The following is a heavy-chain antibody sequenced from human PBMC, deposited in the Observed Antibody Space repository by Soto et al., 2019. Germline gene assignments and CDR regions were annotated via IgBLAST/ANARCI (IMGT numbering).Heavy chain of an antibody. CDR1: GFTFSSYA. Sequence: GGSLRLSCAASGFTFSSYAMSWVRQAPGKGLEWVSAISGSGGSTYYADSVKGRFTISRDNSKNTLYLQMNSLRAEDTAVYYCAKIRNGVRGVIGAIDYWGQGTLATVSS. V-gene: IGHV3-23*01. CDR2: ISGSGGST. CDR3: AKIRNGVRGVIGAIDY. D-gene: IGHD3-10*01. J-gene: IGHJ4*02.